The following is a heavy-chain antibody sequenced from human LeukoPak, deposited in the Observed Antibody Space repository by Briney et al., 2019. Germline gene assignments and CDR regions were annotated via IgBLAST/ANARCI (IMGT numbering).Heavy chain of an antibody. V-gene: IGHV1-69*13. CDR2: IIPIFGTA. Sequence: SVKVSCKASGYTFTSYGISWVRQAPGQGLEWMGGIIPIFGTANYAQKFQGRVTITADESTSTAYMELSSLRSEDTAVYYCARPSRGSSSGDYWGQGTLVTVSS. J-gene: IGHJ4*02. CDR3: ARPSRGSSSGDY. CDR1: GYTFTSYG. D-gene: IGHD6-6*01.